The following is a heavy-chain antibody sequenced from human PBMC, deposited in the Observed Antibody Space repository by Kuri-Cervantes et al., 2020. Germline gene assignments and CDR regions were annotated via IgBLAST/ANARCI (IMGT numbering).Heavy chain of an antibody. V-gene: IGHV3-23*01. D-gene: IGHD2-21*01. CDR3: ARDKVGIFDY. CDR1: GFTFSSYA. J-gene: IGHJ4*02. CDR2: ISGSGGST. Sequence: ETLSLTCAASGFTFSSYAMSWVRQAPGKGLEWVSAISGSGGSTYYADSVKGRFTISRDNSKNTLYLQMNSLRAEDTAVYYCARDKVGIFDYWGQGTLVTVSS.